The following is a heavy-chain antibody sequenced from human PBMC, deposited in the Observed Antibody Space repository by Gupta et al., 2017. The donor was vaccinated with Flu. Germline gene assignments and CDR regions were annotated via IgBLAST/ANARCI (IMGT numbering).Heavy chain of an antibody. CDR3: ARGHLSTMYAILY. D-gene: IGHD2-8*01. V-gene: IGHV1-3*04. CDR2: INTGNGNT. J-gene: IGHJ4*02. CDR1: GYTFTAYT. Sequence: QVQLVQSGAEVKKPGASVKVYCKASGYTFTAYTVHWVRQAPGQRLEWMGWINTGNGNTKYSQKFQGRVTITRDTSASTAYMELSSLRSEDTAVYYCARGHLSTMYAILYWGQGTLVTVSS.